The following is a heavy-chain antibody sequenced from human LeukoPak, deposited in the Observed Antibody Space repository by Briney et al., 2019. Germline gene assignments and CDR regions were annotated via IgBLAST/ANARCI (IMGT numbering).Heavy chain of an antibody. V-gene: IGHV1-2*02. J-gene: IGHJ4*02. D-gene: IGHD4-11*01. CDR3: ARVAGTLFNYHFDY. Sequence: ASVKVSCKASGYTFTGYYMHWVRQAPGQGLEWMGWINPNSGGTNYAQKFQGRVTMTRDTSISTAYMELSRLRSDDTAVCYCARVAGTLFNYHFDYWGQGTLVTVSS. CDR1: GYTFTGYY. CDR2: INPNSGGT.